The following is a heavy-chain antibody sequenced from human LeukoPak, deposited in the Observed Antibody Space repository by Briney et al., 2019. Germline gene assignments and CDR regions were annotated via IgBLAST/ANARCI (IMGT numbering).Heavy chain of an antibody. CDR3: ARESVSYAGSYY. CDR1: GYTFTSYA. V-gene: IGHV1-3*01. Sequence: ASVKVSCKASGYTFTSYAMHWVRQAPGQRLEWMGWINAGNGNTKYSRKFQGRVTITRDTSASTAYMELSSLRSEDTAVYYCARESVSYAGSYYGGEAALLTVSS. J-gene: IGHJ4*02. CDR2: INAGNGNT. D-gene: IGHD1-26*01.